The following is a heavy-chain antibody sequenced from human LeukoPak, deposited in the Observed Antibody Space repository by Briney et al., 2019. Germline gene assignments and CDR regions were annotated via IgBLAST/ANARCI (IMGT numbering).Heavy chain of an antibody. V-gene: IGHV4-34*01. D-gene: IGHD6-19*01. CDR1: GGSFGGYY. J-gene: IGHJ4*02. Sequence: SETLSLTCAVYGGSFGGYYWSWIRQPPGKGLEWIGEINHSGSTNYNPSLKSRVAISVDTSKNQFSLKLSSVTAADTAVYYCAREAGIDYYFDYWGQGTLVTVSS. CDR2: INHSGST. CDR3: AREAGIDYYFDY.